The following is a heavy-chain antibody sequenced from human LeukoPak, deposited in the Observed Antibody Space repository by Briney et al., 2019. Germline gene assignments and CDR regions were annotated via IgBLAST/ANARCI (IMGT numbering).Heavy chain of an antibody. CDR2: ISYSGGT. CDR3: ARTRYYYNSRSYGAPYYFDY. CDR1: GGSITSSSYY. D-gene: IGHD3-10*01. Sequence: SETLSLTCTVSGGSITSSSYYWGWIRQPPGKGLEWIGSISYSGGTYYNPSLKSRVTISVDTSKNQFSLKLSSVTAADTAVYYCARTRYYYNSRSYGAPYYFDYWGQGTLVTVSS. V-gene: IGHV4-39*01. J-gene: IGHJ4*02.